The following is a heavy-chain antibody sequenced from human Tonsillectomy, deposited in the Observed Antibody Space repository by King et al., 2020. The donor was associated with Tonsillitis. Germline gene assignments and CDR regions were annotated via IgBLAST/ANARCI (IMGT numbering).Heavy chain of an antibody. Sequence: VQLQESGPGLVRPSETLSLTCTVSGGSISSYYWTWIRQPPGKGLEWSGYIFYSGGTNYNPSLKSRVTISVDTSKNQFSLEMSSVTAADTAVYYCARDRQAYDFWTGSMDVWGQGATVTVSS. V-gene: IGHV4-59*01. D-gene: IGHD3-3*01. J-gene: IGHJ6*01. CDR3: ARDRQAYDFWTGSMDV. CDR2: IFYSGGT. CDR1: GGSISSYY.